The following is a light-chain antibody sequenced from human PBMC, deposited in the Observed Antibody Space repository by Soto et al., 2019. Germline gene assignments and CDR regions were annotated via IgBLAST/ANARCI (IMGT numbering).Light chain of an antibody. CDR1: QGIGTA. Sequence: DIQMTQSPSSLSASVGDRVTITCRPSQGIGTALAWYQQKPGAVPKVLVHTASTLQSGVPSRFSGSGSGTDFTLTISSLQPEDVATYYCQKYDRAPTFGPGTKVDIK. V-gene: IGKV1-27*01. CDR2: TAS. J-gene: IGKJ1*01. CDR3: QKYDRAPT.